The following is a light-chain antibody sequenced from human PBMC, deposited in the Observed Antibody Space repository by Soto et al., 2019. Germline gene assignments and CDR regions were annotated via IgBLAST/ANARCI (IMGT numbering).Light chain of an antibody. CDR1: QSISGG. J-gene: IGKJ2*01. CDR2: GGS. Sequence: EIVMTQSPATLSLSPGERATLSCRASQSISGGLAWYQQRHGQPPRILIYGGSTRATGVPDRFSGSGSGSDFTLTISGLQSEDFAVYYCQQCHDWPVTFGQGTRLDI. CDR3: QQCHDWPVT. V-gene: IGKV3-15*01.